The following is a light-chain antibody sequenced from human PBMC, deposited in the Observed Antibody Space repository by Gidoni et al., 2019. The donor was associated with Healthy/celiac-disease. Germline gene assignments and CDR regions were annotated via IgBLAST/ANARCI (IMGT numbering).Light chain of an antibody. J-gene: IGKJ5*01. CDR2: GAS. V-gene: IGKV3-15*01. CDR3: QQYNNWPIT. CDR1: QSVSSN. Sequence: VIPQSPPTLSVSPGERATLSCRASQSVSSNLAWYQQKPGQVPRLLIYGASTRVTGIPARFSGSGSGTEFTLTISSLQSEDVAVYYCQQYNNWPITFGQGTRLEIK.